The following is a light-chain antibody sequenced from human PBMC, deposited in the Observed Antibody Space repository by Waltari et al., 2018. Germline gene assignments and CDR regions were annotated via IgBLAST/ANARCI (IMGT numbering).Light chain of an antibody. Sequence: QSVLTQPPSASGTPGPRVTISCSGSTSNIGRNYGYWYQQFPGTAPKLLVYRNNERPSGVPDRISGSKSGTSASLAISGLRSEDEADYYCATWDGSLTAWVFGGGTKVTVL. CDR1: TSNIGRNY. J-gene: IGLJ3*02. CDR2: RNN. CDR3: ATWDGSLTAWV. V-gene: IGLV1-47*01.